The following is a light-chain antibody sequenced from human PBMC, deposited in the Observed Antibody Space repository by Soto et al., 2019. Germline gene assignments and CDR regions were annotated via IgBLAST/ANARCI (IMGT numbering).Light chain of an antibody. Sequence: QSVLTQSPSESATPGQRVTISCSGSGSNIGTHAVNWYQQVPGTAPTLLIFRNHQRPSGVPVRFSGSKSGTSASLAISGPQAEDEADYYCAAWDDSLRAVVFGGGTKVTVL. V-gene: IGLV1-44*01. CDR1: GSNIGTHA. CDR3: AAWDDSLRAVV. J-gene: IGLJ2*01. CDR2: RNH.